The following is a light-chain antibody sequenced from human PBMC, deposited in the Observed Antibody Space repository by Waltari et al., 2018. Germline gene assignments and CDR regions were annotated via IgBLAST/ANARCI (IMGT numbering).Light chain of an antibody. CDR3: QSYDITNWV. CDR1: GGSIASNY. V-gene: IGLV6-57*04. CDR2: EDN. Sequence: NFMLTQPHSVSESPGKTVTISCTRSGGSIASNYVQWYQQRPGRAPTPVIYEDNLRPSGVPDRFSGSVDSSSNSASLTISGLRTDDEADYYCQSYDITNWVFGGGTKLTVL. J-gene: IGLJ3*02.